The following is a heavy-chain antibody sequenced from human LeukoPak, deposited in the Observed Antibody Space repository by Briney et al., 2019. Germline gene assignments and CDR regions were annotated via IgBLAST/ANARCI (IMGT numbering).Heavy chain of an antibody. D-gene: IGHD4-17*01. CDR2: INSDGIST. V-gene: IGHV3-74*01. CDR3: AKGGATVIDY. Sequence: GGSLRLSCAASGFTFSSYWMHWVRQAPGKGLVWVSRINSDGISTSYADSVKGRFTISRDNAKNTLYLQMNSLRADDTAVYYCAKGGATVIDYWGRGTLVTVSS. CDR1: GFTFSSYW. J-gene: IGHJ4*02.